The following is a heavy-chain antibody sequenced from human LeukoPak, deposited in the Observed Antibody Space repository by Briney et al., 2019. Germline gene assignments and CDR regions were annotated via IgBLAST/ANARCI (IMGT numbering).Heavy chain of an antibody. J-gene: IGHJ4*02. CDR3: ARVYGSGIYYYFDY. D-gene: IGHD3-10*01. Sequence: SVKVSCKASGGTFSSYAISWVRQAPGQGLEWVGGIIPIFGTANYAQKFQGRVTITADESTSTAYMELSSLRSEDTAVYYCARVYGSGIYYYFDYWGQGTLVTVSS. V-gene: IGHV1-69*13. CDR2: IIPIFGTA. CDR1: GGTFSSYA.